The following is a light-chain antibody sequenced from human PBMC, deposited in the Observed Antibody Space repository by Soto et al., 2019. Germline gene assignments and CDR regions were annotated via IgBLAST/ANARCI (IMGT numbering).Light chain of an antibody. V-gene: IGLV3-1*01. CDR2: QNT. CDR3: QAWDTNNFV. CDR1: NLGDKY. J-gene: IGLJ1*01. Sequence: SYELTQPPSVSVSPGQTASVTCSGDNLGDKYTSWYQPKPGQSPALVIYQNTKRPSGIPERFSGSNSGNTATLTISGTQALDEADYYCQAWDTNNFVFGTGTKVTVL.